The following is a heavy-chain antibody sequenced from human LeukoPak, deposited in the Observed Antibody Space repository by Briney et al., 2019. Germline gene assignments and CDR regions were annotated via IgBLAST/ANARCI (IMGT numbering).Heavy chain of an antibody. D-gene: IGHD1-26*01. CDR1: GFTFSSYS. CDR2: ISSSSSYI. V-gene: IGHV3-21*01. CDR3: ARDTSGSFTHNWFDP. Sequence: GGSLRLSCAASGFTFSSYSMNWVRQAPGKGLEWVSSISSSSSYIYYADSVKGRFTISRDNAKNSLYLQMNSLRAEDTAAYYCARDTSGSFTHNWFDPWGQGTLVTVSS. J-gene: IGHJ5*02.